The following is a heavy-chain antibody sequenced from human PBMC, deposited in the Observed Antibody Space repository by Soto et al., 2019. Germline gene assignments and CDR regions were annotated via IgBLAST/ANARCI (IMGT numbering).Heavy chain of an antibody. D-gene: IGHD6-13*01. CDR3: ARQVDIAAAGLYFDY. Sequence: PSETLSLTCTVSGGSISSYYWSWIRQPPGKGLEWIGYIYYSGSTNYNPSLKSRVTISVDTSKNQFSLKLSSVTAADTAVYYCARQVDIAAAGLYFDYWGQGTLVTVS. J-gene: IGHJ4*02. V-gene: IGHV4-59*08. CDR1: GGSISSYY. CDR2: IYYSGST.